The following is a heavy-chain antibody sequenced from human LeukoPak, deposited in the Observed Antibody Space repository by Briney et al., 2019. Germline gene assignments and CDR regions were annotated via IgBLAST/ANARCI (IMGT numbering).Heavy chain of an antibody. Sequence: GGSLRLSCAASGFTFSSYDMHWVRQATGKGLEWVSAIGTAGDTYYPGSVKGRFTISRENAKNSLYLQMNSLRAGDTAVYYCARDGIYCSGGSCPYYYYGMDVWGQGTTVTVSS. CDR3: ARDGIYCSGGSCPYYYYGMDV. J-gene: IGHJ6*02. D-gene: IGHD2-15*01. CDR1: GFTFSSYD. V-gene: IGHV3-13*01. CDR2: IGTAGDT.